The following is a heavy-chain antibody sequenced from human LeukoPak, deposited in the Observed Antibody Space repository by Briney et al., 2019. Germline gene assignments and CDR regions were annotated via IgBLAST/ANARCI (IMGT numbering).Heavy chain of an antibody. Sequence: GRSLRLSCAASGFTFSSYAMHWVRQAPGKGLEWVAVISYDGSNKYYAGSVKGRFTISRDNSKNTLYLQMNSLRAEDTAVYYCASPRSGSIDYWGQGTLVTVSS. V-gene: IGHV3-30-3*01. CDR2: ISYDGSNK. D-gene: IGHD3-22*01. CDR1: GFTFSSYA. CDR3: ASPRSGSIDY. J-gene: IGHJ4*02.